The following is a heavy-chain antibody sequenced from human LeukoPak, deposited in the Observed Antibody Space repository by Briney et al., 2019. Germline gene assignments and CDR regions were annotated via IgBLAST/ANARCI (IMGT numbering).Heavy chain of an antibody. Sequence: PGGSLRLSCTASGFTFGDYAMSWVRQAPGKGLEWVSSISSSSSTIYYADSVKGRFTISRDNAKNSLYLQMNSLRAEDTAVYYCASGVDYWGQGTLVTVSS. J-gene: IGHJ4*02. CDR2: ISSSSSTI. CDR1: GFTFGDYA. V-gene: IGHV3-48*01. CDR3: ASGVDY.